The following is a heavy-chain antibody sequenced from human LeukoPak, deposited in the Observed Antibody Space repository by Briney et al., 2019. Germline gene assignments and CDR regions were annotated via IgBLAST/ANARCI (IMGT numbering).Heavy chain of an antibody. Sequence: SETLSLTCTVSGGSITSTSYYWTWIRQPPGKGLEWIGSIDYSGTTYYHPSPKSRVTLSVNTSKNQFSLNLSSLTAADTAVYYCATSDTVSTYNWFDPWGQGTLVTVS. D-gene: IGHD5/OR15-5a*01. V-gene: IGHV4-39*01. J-gene: IGHJ5*02. CDR3: ATSDTVSTYNWFDP. CDR1: GGSITSTSYY. CDR2: IDYSGTT.